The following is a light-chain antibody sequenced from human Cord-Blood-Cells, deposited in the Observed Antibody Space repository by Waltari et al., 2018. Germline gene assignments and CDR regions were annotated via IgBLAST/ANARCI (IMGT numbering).Light chain of an antibody. Sequence: QSPLTQPASVSGSPGQSIPISCTGTSSDVGGHNYVSWYQQHPAKAPNLMIYDVSKRPSGVSNRFSGSKSGNTASLTISGLQAEDEADYYCSSYTSSSTWVFGGGTKLTVL. V-gene: IGLV2-14*01. CDR2: DVS. J-gene: IGLJ3*02. CDR3: SSYTSSSTWV. CDR1: SSDVGGHNY.